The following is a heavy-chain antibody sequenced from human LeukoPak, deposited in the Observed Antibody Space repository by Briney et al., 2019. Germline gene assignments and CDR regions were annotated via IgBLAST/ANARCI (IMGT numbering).Heavy chain of an antibody. CDR3: AKGFSGSYGSDFDC. V-gene: IGHV3-23*01. J-gene: IGHJ4*02. CDR1: GFTFSSYA. CDR2: ISGSGGGA. D-gene: IGHD1-26*01. Sequence: PGGSLRLSCAGSGFTFSSYAMSWVRQAPGKGPEWVSGISGSGGGAYYADSVKGRFTISRDDSKNTLSLHMNSLRGEDTAVYYCAKGFSGSYGSDFDCWGQGILVTVSS.